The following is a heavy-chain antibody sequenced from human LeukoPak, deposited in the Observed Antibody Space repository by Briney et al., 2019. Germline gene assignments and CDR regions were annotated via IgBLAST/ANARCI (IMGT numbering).Heavy chain of an antibody. V-gene: IGHV1-18*01. J-gene: IGHJ4*02. CDR2: ISAYNGNT. CDR3: ARASGGYCSGGSCYSTNYYFDY. D-gene: IGHD2-15*01. Sequence: GASVKVSCKASGYTFTSYGISWVRQAPRQGLEWMGWISAYNGNTNYAQKLQGRVTMTTDTSTSTAYMELRSLRSDDTAVYYCARASGGYCSGGSCYSTNYYFDYWGQGTLVTVSS. CDR1: GYTFTSYG.